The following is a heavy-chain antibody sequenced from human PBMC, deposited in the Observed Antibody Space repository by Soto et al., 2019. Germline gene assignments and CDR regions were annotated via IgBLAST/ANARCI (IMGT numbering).Heavy chain of an antibody. V-gene: IGHV3-9*01. CDR2: ISWNSGSI. CDR1: GFTFDDYA. D-gene: IGHD3-22*01. CDR3: AKDAYYYDSSGYLDY. Sequence: GGSLRLSCAASGFTFDDYAMHWVRQAPGKGLEWVSGISWNSGSIGYADSVKGRFTISRDNAKNSLFLQMNSLRAEDTALYYCAKDAYYYDSSGYLDYWGQGTLVTVSS. J-gene: IGHJ4*02.